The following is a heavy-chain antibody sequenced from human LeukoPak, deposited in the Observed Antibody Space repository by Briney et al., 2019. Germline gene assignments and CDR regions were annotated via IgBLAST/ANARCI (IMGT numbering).Heavy chain of an antibody. J-gene: IGHJ4*02. V-gene: IGHV3-7*01. CDR2: IKPDGSDK. CDR1: GFTFSTEW. CDR3: ARGISLWNGDS. D-gene: IGHD1-1*01. Sequence: GGSLRLSCAVSGFTFSTEWMTLVRQAPGKGLEWVANIKPDGSDKYYVDSVKGRFTISRDNAKNSLYMQMNTLRAEDTAVYYCARGISLWNGDSWGQGTLVSVSS.